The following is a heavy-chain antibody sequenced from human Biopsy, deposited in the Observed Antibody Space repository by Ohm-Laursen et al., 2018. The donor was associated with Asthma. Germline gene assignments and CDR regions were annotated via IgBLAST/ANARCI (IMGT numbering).Heavy chain of an antibody. CDR2: RPSFGPA. CDR1: GGTFSSNS. D-gene: IGHD2-2*01. CDR3: ARGPEYVRSSGALDY. Sequence: GSSVKVSCKASGGTFSSNSINWVRQAPGQGFEWMAGRPSFGPAKFAQKFQGRVTITADVSARTAFMELHSLRTEDTALYYCARGPEYVRSSGALDYWGQGTLVTVSS. J-gene: IGHJ4*02. V-gene: IGHV1-69*01.